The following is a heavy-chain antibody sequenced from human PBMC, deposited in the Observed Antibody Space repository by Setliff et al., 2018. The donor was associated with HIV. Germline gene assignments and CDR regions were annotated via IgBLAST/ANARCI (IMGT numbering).Heavy chain of an antibody. J-gene: IGHJ3*02. D-gene: IGHD3-22*01. CDR2: IDYSGST. CDR1: GGSISSSSYY. Sequence: LSLTCTVSGGSISSSSYYWGWIRQPPGKGLEWIGSIDYSGSTYYNPSLSTRINISLDRSKNQFSLRLRSVTAADTAIYYCARGSSGSDRTEYDDAFDIWGQGTVVTV. V-gene: IGHV4-39*07. CDR3: ARGSSGSDRTEYDDAFDI.